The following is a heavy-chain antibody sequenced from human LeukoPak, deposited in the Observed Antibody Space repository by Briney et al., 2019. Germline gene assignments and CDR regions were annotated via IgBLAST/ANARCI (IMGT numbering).Heavy chain of an antibody. V-gene: IGHV1-2*04. Sequence: ASVKVSCKASGYTFTSYAMHWVGQPPGQGREWMGWIKPNSGGTNYAHELQGWVTMTSDKSISPAYMELSRLRSDGTAVYYCARGSSGSYALYDYWGGETLVTVP. D-gene: IGHD1-26*01. CDR3: ARGSSGSYALYDY. J-gene: IGHJ4*02. CDR2: IKPNSGGT. CDR1: GYTFTSYA.